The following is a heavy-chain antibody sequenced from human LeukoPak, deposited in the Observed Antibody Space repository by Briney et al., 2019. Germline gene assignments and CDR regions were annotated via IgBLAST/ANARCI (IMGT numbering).Heavy chain of an antibody. CDR3: ARGRRGKLSYRIAAYFDY. Sequence: MTSETLPLTCAVYGGSFSGYYWSWIRQPPGKGLEWIGEINHSGSTNYNPSLKSRVTISVDTSKNQFSLKLSSVTAADTAVYYCARGRRGKLSYRIAAYFDYWGQGTLVTVSS. D-gene: IGHD6-13*01. CDR2: INHSGST. J-gene: IGHJ4*02. CDR1: GGSFSGYY. V-gene: IGHV4-34*01.